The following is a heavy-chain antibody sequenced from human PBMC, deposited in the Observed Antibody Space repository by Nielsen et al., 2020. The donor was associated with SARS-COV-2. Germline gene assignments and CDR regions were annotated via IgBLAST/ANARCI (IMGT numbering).Heavy chain of an antibody. CDR3: AKDDVVRGDAFDI. Sequence: GESLKISCIASGFTFNIYAMAWVRRTPGRGLQWVSGISASGGSTYYTDSVKGRFAVSRDNSRNTLYLQMHSLRVEDTALYYCAKDDVVRGDAFDIWGKGTMVTVSS. J-gene: IGHJ3*02. D-gene: IGHD3-10*01. CDR2: ISASGGST. V-gene: IGHV3-23*01. CDR1: GFTFNIYA.